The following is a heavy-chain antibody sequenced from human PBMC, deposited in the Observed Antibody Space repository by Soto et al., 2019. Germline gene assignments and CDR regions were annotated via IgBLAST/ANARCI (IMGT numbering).Heavy chain of an antibody. CDR2: IWYDGSNK. V-gene: IGHV3-33*01. D-gene: IGHD1-7*01. Sequence: AGGSLRLSCAASGFTFSSYGTHWVHQAPGKGLEWVAVIWYDGSNKYYADSVKGRFTISRDNSKNTLYLQMNSLRAEDTAVYYCARDSPDELYYYGMDVWGQGTTVTVSS. CDR1: GFTFSSYG. CDR3: ARDSPDELYYYGMDV. J-gene: IGHJ6*02.